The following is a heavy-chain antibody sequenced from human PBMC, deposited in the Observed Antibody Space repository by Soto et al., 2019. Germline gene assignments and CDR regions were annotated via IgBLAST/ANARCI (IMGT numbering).Heavy chain of an antibody. V-gene: IGHV3-23*01. CDR3: AKGPSYSGAYFPFGY. Sequence: PGGSLRLSCAAYGFMFSSYGMSWVRQSPGKGLEWVSSISGSGGSTYYADSVKGRFIISRDNSKSTLYLQMSSLRAEDTAVYSCAKGPSYSGAYFPFGYWGQGTLVTVSS. J-gene: IGHJ4*02. CDR1: GFMFSSYG. D-gene: IGHD1-26*01. CDR2: ISGSGGST.